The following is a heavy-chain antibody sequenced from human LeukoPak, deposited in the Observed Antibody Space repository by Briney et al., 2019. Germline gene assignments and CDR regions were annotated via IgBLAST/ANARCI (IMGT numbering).Heavy chain of an antibody. Sequence: PGGSLRLSCAASGFTFSSYGMSWVRQAPGKGLEWVSSISSSSSYIYYADSVKGRFNISRDNAKNSLYLQMNSLRAEDTAVYYCARSIVGATPIFDYWSQGTLVTVSS. J-gene: IGHJ4*02. D-gene: IGHD1-26*01. CDR2: ISSSSSYI. CDR3: ARSIVGATPIFDY. V-gene: IGHV3-21*01. CDR1: GFTFSSYG.